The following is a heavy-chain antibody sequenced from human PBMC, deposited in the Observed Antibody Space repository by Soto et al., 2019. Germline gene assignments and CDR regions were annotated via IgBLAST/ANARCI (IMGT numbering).Heavy chain of an antibody. V-gene: IGHV4-34*01. D-gene: IGHD3-9*01. CDR3: ARVFGTYYDILTGYYNDNWFDP. J-gene: IGHJ5*02. CDR2: INHSGST. CDR1: GGSFSGYY. Sequence: SETLSLTCAVYGGSFSGYYWSWIRQPPGKGLEWIGEINHSGSTNYNPSLKSRVTISVDTSKNQFSLKLSSVTAADTAVYYCARVFGTYYDILTGYYNDNWFDPWGQGTLVTVSS.